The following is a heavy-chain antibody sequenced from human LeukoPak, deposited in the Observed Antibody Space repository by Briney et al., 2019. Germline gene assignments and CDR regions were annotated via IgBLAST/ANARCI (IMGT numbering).Heavy chain of an antibody. CDR1: GGSISSGGYY. Sequence: PSETLSLTCTVSGGSISSGGYYWSWIRQHPGKGLDWIGYIYYSGSTYYNPSLKSRVTISVDTSKNQISLRLTSLTAADTAVYYCARGSEQWLTYFDYWGQGTLVTVSS. V-gene: IGHV4-31*03. J-gene: IGHJ4*02. D-gene: IGHD6-19*01. CDR3: ARGSEQWLTYFDY. CDR2: IYYSGST.